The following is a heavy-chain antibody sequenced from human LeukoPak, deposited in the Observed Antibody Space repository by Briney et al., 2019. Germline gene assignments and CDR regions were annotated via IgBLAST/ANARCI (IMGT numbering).Heavy chain of an antibody. J-gene: IGHJ4*02. CDR1: GFTFSSYS. CDR3: ARVRSTGLEF. V-gene: IGHV3-21*01. D-gene: IGHD3-10*01. Sequence: GGSLRLSCAASGFTFSSYSMNWVRHAPRQGLEWVSFISSCSSYIYYADSVKGRFTISRDNAKNSLYLQMNSLRAEDTAVYYCARVRSTGLEFWGQGTLVTVSS. CDR2: ISSCSSYI.